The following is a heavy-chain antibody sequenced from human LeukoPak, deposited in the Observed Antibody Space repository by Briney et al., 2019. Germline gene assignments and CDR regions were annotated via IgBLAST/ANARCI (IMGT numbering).Heavy chain of an antibody. CDR2: IYSRVT. V-gene: IGHV4-4*07. CDR3: ARDSGTTGKVKFDP. D-gene: IGHD3-10*01. J-gene: IGHJ5*02. CDR1: GGSISNYY. Sequence: SETLSLTCTVSGGSISNYYLSWIRQPAGKGLEWIGRIYSRVTTYNPSLKSRVTMSADTSRNHVSLTLNSVTAADTAVYYCARDSGTTGKVKFDPWGQGTLVTVSS.